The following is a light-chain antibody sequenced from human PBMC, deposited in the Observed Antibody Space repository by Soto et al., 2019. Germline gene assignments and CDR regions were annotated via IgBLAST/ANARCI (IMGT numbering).Light chain of an antibody. V-gene: IGKV1-8*01. Sequence: AIRMTQSPSSFSASTGDRVTITCRASQGISSYLAWYQQKPGKAPKLLIYAASTLQSGVPSRFSGSGSGTDFTLTISCLQSEDFATYYCQQYYRSPPWTFGQGTKVDIK. CDR3: QQYYRSPPWT. J-gene: IGKJ1*01. CDR1: QGISSY. CDR2: AAS.